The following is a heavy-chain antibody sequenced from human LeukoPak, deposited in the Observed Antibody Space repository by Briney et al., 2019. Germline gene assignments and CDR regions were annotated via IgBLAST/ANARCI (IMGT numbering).Heavy chain of an antibody. CDR3: ARSQVVPAAIPGGVYDY. Sequence: PGGSLRLSCAASGFTVSSNYMSWVRQAPGKGLEWVSVIYSGGSTYYADSVKGRFTISRDNSKNTLYLQMNSLRAEDTAVYYCARSQVVPAAIPGGVYDYWGQGTLVTVSS. CDR1: GFTVSSNY. V-gene: IGHV3-66*01. J-gene: IGHJ4*02. D-gene: IGHD2-2*01. CDR2: IYSGGST.